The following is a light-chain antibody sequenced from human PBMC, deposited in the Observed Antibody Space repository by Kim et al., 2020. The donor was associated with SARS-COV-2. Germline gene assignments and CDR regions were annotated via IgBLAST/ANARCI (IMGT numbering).Light chain of an antibody. CDR3: QQYNRGVT. CDR1: QNVRVD. J-gene: IGKJ4*01. V-gene: IGKV3-15*01. CDR2: AAS. Sequence: SVSPGERATLSCRASQNVRVDLAWYQQKPGQPPRLLIYAASTRATGIPARFSGSGSGTDFTLTIYSLQSEDFALYYCQQYNRGVTFGGGTKVDIK.